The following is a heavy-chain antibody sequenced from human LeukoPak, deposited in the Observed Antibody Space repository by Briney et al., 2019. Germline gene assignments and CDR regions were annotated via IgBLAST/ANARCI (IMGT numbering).Heavy chain of an antibody. CDR1: GFTFTSYA. Sequence: GSLRLSCAASGFTFTSYAMSWVRQAPGEGLEWVSTITGSGASTYCADSVKGRFTIARDNSQKTLYLQMDSLRAEDMAVYYCAKWGFTYGPGYFDYWGQGTLVTVSS. CDR2: ITGSGAST. D-gene: IGHD3-10*01. CDR3: AKWGFTYGPGYFDY. V-gene: IGHV3-23*01. J-gene: IGHJ4*02.